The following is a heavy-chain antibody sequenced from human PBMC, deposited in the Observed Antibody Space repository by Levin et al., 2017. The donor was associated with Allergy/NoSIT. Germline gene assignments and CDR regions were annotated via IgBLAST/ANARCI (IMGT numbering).Heavy chain of an antibody. J-gene: IGHJ4*02. V-gene: IGHV3-49*03. CDR3: TRPPFIYEPYFDY. D-gene: IGHD3-3*01. Sequence: GGSLRLSCTASGFTFGDYAMSWFRQAPGKGLEWVGFIRSKAYGGTTEYAASVKGRFTISRDDSKSIAYLQMNSLKTEDTAVYYCTRPPFIYEPYFDYWGQGTLVTVSS. CDR2: IRSKAYGGTT. CDR1: GFTFGDYA.